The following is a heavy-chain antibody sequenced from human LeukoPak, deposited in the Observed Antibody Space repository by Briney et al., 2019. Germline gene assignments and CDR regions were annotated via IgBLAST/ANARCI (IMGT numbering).Heavy chain of an antibody. J-gene: IGHJ4*02. CDR1: GGSISSGSYY. CDR3: ARHVATYYYDSSGPKELDY. V-gene: IGHV4-61*02. D-gene: IGHD3-22*01. Sequence: SQTLSLTCTVSGGSISSGSYYWSWIRQPAGKGLEWIGRIYTSGSTNYNPSLKSRVTISVDTSKNQFSLKLSSVTAADTAVYYCARHVATYYYDSSGPKELDYWGQGTLVTVSS. CDR2: IYTSGST.